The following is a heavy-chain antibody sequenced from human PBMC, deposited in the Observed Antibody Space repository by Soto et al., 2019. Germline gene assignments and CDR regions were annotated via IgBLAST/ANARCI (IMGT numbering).Heavy chain of an antibody. D-gene: IGHD6-6*01. V-gene: IGHV4-31*03. CDR2: IYYSGST. Sequence: QVQLQETGPGLVKPSQTLSLTCTVSGGSISSGGYYWSWIRQHPGKGLEWSGYIYYSGSTYYNPSTWIGVTISVDTSKNQISLKLITVTAADTAVYYCARIFSSSSYYFDYWGQVTLGTVSS. J-gene: IGHJ4*02. CDR3: ARIFSSSSYYFDY. CDR1: GGSISSGGYY.